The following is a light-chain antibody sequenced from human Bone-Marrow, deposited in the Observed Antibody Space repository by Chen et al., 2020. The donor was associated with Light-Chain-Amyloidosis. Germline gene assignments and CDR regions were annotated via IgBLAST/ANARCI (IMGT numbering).Light chain of an antibody. V-gene: IGLV3-21*02. Sequence: SYVLTLPSSVSVAPGQTATIACGGNNIGSTSVHWYQQTPGTAPLLVVYDDSDRPSGIPERLSGSNSGNTATLTISRVEAGDEADYYCQVWDRSSDRPVFGGGTKLTVL. CDR1: NIGSTS. CDR3: QVWDRSSDRPV. J-gene: IGLJ3*02. CDR2: DDS.